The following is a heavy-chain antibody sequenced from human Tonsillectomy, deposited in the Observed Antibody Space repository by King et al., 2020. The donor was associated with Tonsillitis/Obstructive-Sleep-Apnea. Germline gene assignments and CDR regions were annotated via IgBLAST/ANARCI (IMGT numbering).Heavy chain of an antibody. V-gene: IGHV4-59*01. CDR1: GGSISSYY. J-gene: IGHJ3*02. CDR2: IYYSGST. CDR3: VRDMVLEAGGHVFDI. D-gene: IGHD2-8*01. Sequence: VQLQESGPGLVKPSETLSLTCTVSGGSISSYYWSWIRQPPGKGLEWIGSIYYSGSTNYNSSLKSRVTISVDTSKNQFSLQLSSVTAADTAVYYCVRDMVLEAGGHVFDIWGQGTMVTVSS.